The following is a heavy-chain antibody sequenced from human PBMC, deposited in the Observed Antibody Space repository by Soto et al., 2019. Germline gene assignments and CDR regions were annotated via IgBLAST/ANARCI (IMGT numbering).Heavy chain of an antibody. D-gene: IGHD3-22*01. CDR2: IKQDGSEK. Sequence: GGSLRLSCAASGFTFSSYWMSWVRQAPGKGLEWVANIKQDGSEKYYVDSVKGRFTISRDNAKNSLYLQMNSLRAEDTAVYYCAREKMYYYDSSGSFDYWGQGTLVTVS. J-gene: IGHJ4*02. CDR1: GFTFSSYW. CDR3: AREKMYYYDSSGSFDY. V-gene: IGHV3-7*03.